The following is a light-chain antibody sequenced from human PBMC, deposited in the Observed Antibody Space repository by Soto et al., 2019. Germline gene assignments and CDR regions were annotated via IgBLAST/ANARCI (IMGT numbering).Light chain of an antibody. Sequence: EIVLTQSPGTLSLSPGERATLSCRASQSVSSSYLAGYQQKPGQAPRLLIYDASSRATGIPDRFSGSGSGTDFTLTISRLEPEDLAVYYCQQYGSSPWTFGQGTKMEI. V-gene: IGKV3-20*01. CDR1: QSVSSSY. J-gene: IGKJ1*01. CDR2: DAS. CDR3: QQYGSSPWT.